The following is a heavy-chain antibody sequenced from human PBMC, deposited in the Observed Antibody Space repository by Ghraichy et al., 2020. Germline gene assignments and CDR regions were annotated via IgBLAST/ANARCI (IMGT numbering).Heavy chain of an antibody. D-gene: IGHD6-19*01. CDR3: AKLGPEQWLVFDY. J-gene: IGHJ4*02. V-gene: IGHV3-23*01. CDR1: GYTFSSYA. Sequence: GGSLRLSCTACGYTFSSYAMSWVRQAPGKGLEWFSAISGSGGSTYYADSVKGRFTISRDNSKNTLYLQMNSLRAEDTAVYYCAKLGPEQWLVFDYWGQGTMVTVSS. CDR2: ISGSGGST.